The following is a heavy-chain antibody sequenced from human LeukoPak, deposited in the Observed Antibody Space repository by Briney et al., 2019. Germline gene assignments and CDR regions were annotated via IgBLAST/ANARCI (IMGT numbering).Heavy chain of an antibody. V-gene: IGHV1-58*01. J-gene: IGHJ6*02. CDR3: AADRDFTSYYYYYGMDV. CDR2: IVVGSGNT. Sequence: SVKVSCNASGSTFTSSAVQRVRQARGQRHERIGLIVVGSGNTNYAQKFQERVTITRDMSTSTAYMELSSLRSEDTAVYYCAADRDFTSYYYYYGMDVWGQGTTVTVSS. D-gene: IGHD3-3*01. CDR1: GSTFTSSA.